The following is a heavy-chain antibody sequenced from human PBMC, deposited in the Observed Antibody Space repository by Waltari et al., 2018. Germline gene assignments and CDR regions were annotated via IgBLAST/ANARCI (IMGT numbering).Heavy chain of an antibody. Sequence: QVQLQESGPGLVKPSETLSLTCTVSGGSISSYYWSWIRQPPGKGLEWIGYIYYSGSTNTNPLLKSRVTISVDTSKNQFSLKLSSVTAADTAVYYCARVNERGYSYGLGYYYYGMDVWGQGTTVTVSS. CDR1: GGSISSYY. J-gene: IGHJ6*02. D-gene: IGHD5-18*01. V-gene: IGHV4-59*01. CDR2: IYYSGST. CDR3: ARVNERGYSYGLGYYYYGMDV.